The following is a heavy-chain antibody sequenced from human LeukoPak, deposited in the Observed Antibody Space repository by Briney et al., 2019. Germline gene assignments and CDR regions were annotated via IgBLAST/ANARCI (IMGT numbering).Heavy chain of an antibody. V-gene: IGHV3-21*05. D-gene: IGHD3-3*02. Sequence: PGGSLRLSCAASGFTFSTYSIKWVRQAPGKGLEWVSYIGGSGSFIYYADSVKGRFTISRDNAKNSVYLQMNSLRAEDTAVYYCARLLATWDYYYMDVWGKGTTVIVSS. CDR3: ARLLATWDYYYMDV. CDR2: IGGSGSFI. J-gene: IGHJ6*03. CDR1: GFTFSTYS.